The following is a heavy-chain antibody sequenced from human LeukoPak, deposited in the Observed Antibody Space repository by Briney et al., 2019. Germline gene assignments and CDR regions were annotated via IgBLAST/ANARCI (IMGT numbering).Heavy chain of an antibody. J-gene: IGHJ4*02. CDR1: GYTFTGFY. D-gene: IGHD3-22*01. CDR2: IDPNIGTT. V-gene: IGHV1-2*02. Sequence: ASVKVSCKASGYTFTGFYMHWVRQAPGQGLEWMGWIDPNIGTTKYSQKFQGRVTMTRDTSISEVYMELSRLRSDDTADYYCARLLEHYYFDASGYYDDDYWGQGTPIIVSS. CDR3: ARLLEHYYFDASGYYDDDY.